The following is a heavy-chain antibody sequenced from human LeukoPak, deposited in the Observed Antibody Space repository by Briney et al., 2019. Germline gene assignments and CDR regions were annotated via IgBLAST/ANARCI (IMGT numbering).Heavy chain of an antibody. CDR3: AREPKIGNFDY. CDR1: GYSFTSYG. J-gene: IGHJ4*02. V-gene: IGHV1-18*01. Sequence: GASVKVSCKASGYSFTSYGIGWVRQAPGQGLEWMGWSDTYNGKTHYAQNLQGRVTMTTDISTTTAYMELRSLRSDDTAVYYCAREPKIGNFDYWAWEPWSSSPQ. CDR2: SDTYNGKT.